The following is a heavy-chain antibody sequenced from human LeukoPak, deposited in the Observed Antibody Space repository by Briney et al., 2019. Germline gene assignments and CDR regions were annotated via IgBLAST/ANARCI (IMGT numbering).Heavy chain of an antibody. V-gene: IGHV4-59*08. CDR2: IYYSGST. CDR1: GGSISSYY. D-gene: IGHD3-10*01. Sequence: SETLSLTCTVSGGSISSYYWSWIRQPPGKGLEWIGYIYYSGSTNYNPSLKSRVTISVDTSKNQFSLKLSSVTAADTAVYYCARRDSDGTGVDYWGQGTLVTVSS. J-gene: IGHJ4*02. CDR3: ARRDSDGTGVDY.